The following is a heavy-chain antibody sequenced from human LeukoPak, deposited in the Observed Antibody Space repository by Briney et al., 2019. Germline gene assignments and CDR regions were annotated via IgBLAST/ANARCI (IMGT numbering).Heavy chain of an antibody. CDR2: IWYDGSNK. J-gene: IGHJ4*02. D-gene: IGHD3-22*01. V-gene: IGHV3-33*01. Sequence: AGRSLRLSCAASGITFSSYAMHWVRQAPGKGLEWVAVIWYDGSNKYYADSVKGRFTISRDNSKNTVCLQMKSLRAEDTAVYYCATDSGPSFWGQGTLVTVSS. CDR3: ATDSGPSF. CDR1: GITFSSYA.